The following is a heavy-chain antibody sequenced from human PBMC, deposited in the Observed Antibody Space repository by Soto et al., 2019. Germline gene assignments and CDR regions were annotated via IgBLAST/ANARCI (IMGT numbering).Heavy chain of an antibody. CDR3: ARIPGIAVSGAS. CDR1: GYTFTSYY. V-gene: IGHV1-46*01. CDR2: INPNGGGT. D-gene: IGHD6-19*01. J-gene: IGHJ5*02. Sequence: QEQLVQSGPEVKKPGASVKVSCTASGYTFTSYYIHWVRQAPGQGLEWVGIINPNGGGTSYAQKFQDRFTVTSDTSTSTVDMELSSLRSDDTAVYYCARIPGIAVSGASWGQGTLVTVSS.